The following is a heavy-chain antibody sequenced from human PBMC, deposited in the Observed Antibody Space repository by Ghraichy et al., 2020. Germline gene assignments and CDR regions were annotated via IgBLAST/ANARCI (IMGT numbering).Heavy chain of an antibody. V-gene: IGHV3-48*04. CDR1: GFTFSSYS. CDR3: ARQTAAGSQTLYYYYYGMDV. D-gene: IGHD6-13*01. CDR2: ISSSSSTI. J-gene: IGHJ6*02. Sequence: GGSLRLSCAASGFTFSSYSMNWVRQAPGKGLEWVSYISSSSSTIYYADSVKGRFTISRDNAKNSLYLQMNSLRAEDTAVYYCARQTAAGSQTLYYYYYGMDVWGQGTTVTVSS.